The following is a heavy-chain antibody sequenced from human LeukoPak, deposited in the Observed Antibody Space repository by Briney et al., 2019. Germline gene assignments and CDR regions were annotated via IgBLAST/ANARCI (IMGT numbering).Heavy chain of an antibody. CDR2: IYYSGSA. D-gene: IGHD3-22*01. V-gene: IGHV4-39*07. Sequence: PSETLSLTCTVSGDSIISHSDYWGWIRQPPGKGLEWLGSIYYSGSAYYNVPLMSRVVLSVDTSKNQFSLKLTSVTAADTAMYFCVRERTEGYYDNSGSFDYWGQGILVTVSS. CDR3: VRERTEGYYDNSGSFDY. CDR1: GDSIISHSDY. J-gene: IGHJ4*02.